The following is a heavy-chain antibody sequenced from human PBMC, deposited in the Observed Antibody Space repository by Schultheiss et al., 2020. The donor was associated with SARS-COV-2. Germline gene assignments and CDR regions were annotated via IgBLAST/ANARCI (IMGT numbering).Heavy chain of an antibody. D-gene: IGHD1-26*01. V-gene: IGHV3-11*01. CDR3: ATQIVGAKKLFDY. J-gene: IGHJ4*02. CDR1: GFTFSDYY. Sequence: GESLKISCAASGFTFSDYYMSWIRQAPGKGLEWVSYISSSGSTIYYADSVKGRFTISRDNAKNSLYLQMNSLRAEDTAVYYCATQIVGAKKLFDYWGQGTLVTVSS. CDR2: ISSSGSTI.